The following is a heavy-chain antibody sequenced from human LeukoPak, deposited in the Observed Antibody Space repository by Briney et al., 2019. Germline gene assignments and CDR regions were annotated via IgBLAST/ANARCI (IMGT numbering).Heavy chain of an antibody. CDR3: ARDFVNSGYYFDY. D-gene: IGHD3-22*01. V-gene: IGHV3-21*01. CDR2: ISRTSTYI. CDR1: GFSFSGNS. J-gene: IGHJ4*02. Sequence: GGSLRLSCVGSGFSFSGNSMNWVRQAPGKGLEWVSGISRTSTYIYYADSVQGRFTISRDNAKDSLYLQMDSLRAEDTAVYYCARDFVNSGYYFDYWGQGTQVTVSS.